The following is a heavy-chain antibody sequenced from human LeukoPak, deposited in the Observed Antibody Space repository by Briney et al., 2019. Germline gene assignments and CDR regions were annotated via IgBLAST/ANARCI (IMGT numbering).Heavy chain of an antibody. CDR2: ISAYNGNT. CDR3: AGITMVRGVGNWFDP. CDR1: GYTFTSYG. Sequence: ASVKVSCKASGYTFTSYGISWVRQAPGQGLEWMGWISAYNGNTNYAQKLQGRVTITTDTSTSTAYMELRSLRSNDTAVYYCAGITMVRGVGNWFDPWGQGTLVTVSS. J-gene: IGHJ5*02. V-gene: IGHV1-18*01. D-gene: IGHD3-10*01.